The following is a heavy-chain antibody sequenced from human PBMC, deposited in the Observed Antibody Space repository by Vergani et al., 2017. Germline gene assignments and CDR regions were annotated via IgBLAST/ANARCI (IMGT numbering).Heavy chain of an antibody. V-gene: IGHV1-2*02. CDR2: ISAYNGNT. Sequence: QVQLVQSGAEVKKPGASVKVSCKVSGYTLTELSMHWVRQAPGKGLEWMGWISAYNGNTNYAQKFQGRVTMTRDTSISTAYMELSRLRSDDTAVYHCARNRIVGATKGSFSYWSEGSLVTVSS. J-gene: IGHJ4*02. D-gene: IGHD1-26*01. CDR3: ARNRIVGATKGSFSY. CDR1: GYTLTELS.